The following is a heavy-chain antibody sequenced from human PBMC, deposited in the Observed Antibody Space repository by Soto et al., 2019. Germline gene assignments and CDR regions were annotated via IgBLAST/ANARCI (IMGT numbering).Heavy chain of an antibody. Sequence: QITLKESGPTLVKPTQTLTLTCTFSAFSLSTSGVGVGWIRQPPGKALEWLTFIYWDDDKRYSPSLKSRLTTTKDTTKNQVVLTMTNMDPVDTATYYCARLVAAGITYYFDSWGQGTLVTVSS. V-gene: IGHV2-5*02. D-gene: IGHD2-21*01. J-gene: IGHJ4*02. CDR3: ARLVAAGITYYFDS. CDR1: AFSLSTSGVG. CDR2: IYWDDDK.